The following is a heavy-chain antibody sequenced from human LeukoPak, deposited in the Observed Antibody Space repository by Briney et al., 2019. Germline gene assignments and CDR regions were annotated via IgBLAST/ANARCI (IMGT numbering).Heavy chain of an antibody. CDR3: ATLMATIDY. D-gene: IGHD5-12*01. CDR2: IYHSGST. V-gene: IGHV4-38-2*02. Sequence: SETLSLTYTVSGGSISSYYWGWIRQPPGKGLEWIGSIYHSGSTYYNPSLKSRVTISVDTSKNQFSLKLSSVTAADTAVYYCATLMATIDYWGQGTLVTVSS. J-gene: IGHJ4*02. CDR1: GGSISSYY.